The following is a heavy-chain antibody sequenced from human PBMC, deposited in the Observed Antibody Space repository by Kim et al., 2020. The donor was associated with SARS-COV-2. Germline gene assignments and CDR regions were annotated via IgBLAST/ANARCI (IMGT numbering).Heavy chain of an antibody. J-gene: IGHJ5*02. V-gene: IGHV1-2*04. CDR1: GYTFTGYY. Sequence: ASVKVSCKASGYTFTGYYMHWVRQAPGQGLEWMGWINPNSGGTNYAQKFQGWVTMTRDTSISTAYMELSRLRSDDTAVYYCARAKYSSSWYSPRTKNWFDPWGQGTLVTVSS. CDR2: INPNSGGT. CDR3: ARAKYSSSWYSPRTKNWFDP. D-gene: IGHD6-13*01.